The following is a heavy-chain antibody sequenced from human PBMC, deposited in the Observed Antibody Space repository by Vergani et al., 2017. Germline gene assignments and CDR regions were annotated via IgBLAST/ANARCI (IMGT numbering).Heavy chain of an antibody. D-gene: IGHD2-2*01. CDR3: ARVGTSSNRDYFDS. CDR2: INPNSGGT. V-gene: IGHV1-2*02. Sequence: QVQLVQSGAEVKKPGASVKVSCKASGYTFTDYFMHWVRQAPGQGLEWMGWINPNSGGTNYAQKFQGRVTMTRDTSISTAYMELSNLRSDDTAVYYCARVGTSSNRDYFDSWGPGTLVIVSS. CDR1: GYTFTDYF. J-gene: IGHJ4*02.